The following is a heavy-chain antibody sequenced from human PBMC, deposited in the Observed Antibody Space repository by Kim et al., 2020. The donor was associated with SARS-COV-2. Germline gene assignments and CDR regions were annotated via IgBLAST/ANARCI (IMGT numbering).Heavy chain of an antibody. CDR3: AIFGPVCRGATCQRRDNWFDP. CDR1: GDSVSSYY. D-gene: IGHD2-15*01. Sequence: SETLSLTCSVSGDSVSSYYWSWIRQTPGKRLEWIGNIYYSGSPNYTPSLKSRVTMAVDTSKNQISLKLSSVTAADTAVYYCAIFGPVCRGATCQRRDNWFDPWGQGTLVTVSS. V-gene: IGHV4-59*02. J-gene: IGHJ5*02. CDR2: IYYSGSP.